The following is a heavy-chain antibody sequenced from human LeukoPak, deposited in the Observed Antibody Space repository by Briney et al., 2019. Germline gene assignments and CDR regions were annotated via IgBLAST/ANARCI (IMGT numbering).Heavy chain of an antibody. CDR3: AKNYYYYYMDV. CDR1: GFSFSSYW. CDR2: IKQDGSEK. Sequence: GGSLRLSCAASGFSFSSYWMSWVRQAPGKGLEWVANIKQDGSEKYYVDSVKGRFTISRDNAKNSLYLQMNSLRAEDTAVYYCAKNYYYYYMDVWGRGTTVTVSS. V-gene: IGHV3-7*01. J-gene: IGHJ6*03.